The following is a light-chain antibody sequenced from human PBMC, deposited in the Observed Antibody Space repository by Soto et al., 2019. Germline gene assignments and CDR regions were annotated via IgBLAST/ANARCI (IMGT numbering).Light chain of an antibody. CDR2: GTS. Sequence: EIVMTQSPVALSVSPGESAALSCRASQSVGRNFAWYQQRPGQAPRVLIYGTSTRATGVPARFSGSGSGTDFALTISSLQSEDLAVYYCQQNNKWPYTFGQGTRLEIK. CDR1: QSVGRN. J-gene: IGKJ2*01. CDR3: QQNNKWPYT. V-gene: IGKV3-15*01.